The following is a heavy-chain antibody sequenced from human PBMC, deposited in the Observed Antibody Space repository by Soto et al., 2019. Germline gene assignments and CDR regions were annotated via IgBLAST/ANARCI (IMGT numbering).Heavy chain of an antibody. Sequence: SETLSLTCGVSGDSINSHYWSWIRQPPGKGLEWIGYIYYSGSTNYNPSLKSRVTISVDTSKNQFSLKLSSVTAADTAVYYCARRYSSAFDIWGQGTMVTVSS. CDR1: GDSINSHY. D-gene: IGHD6-13*01. J-gene: IGHJ3*02. CDR2: IYYSGST. CDR3: ARRYSSAFDI. V-gene: IGHV4-59*08.